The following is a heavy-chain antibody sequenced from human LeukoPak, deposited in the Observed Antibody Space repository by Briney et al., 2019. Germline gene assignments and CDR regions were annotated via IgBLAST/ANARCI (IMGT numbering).Heavy chain of an antibody. CDR2: MNPYSGDR. V-gene: IGHV1-8*03. Sequence: GASVKVSCKTSGYTFTSYHINWVRQATGQGLEWMGWMNPYSGDRGYAQNFQGRVSITSDASIGTAYMELSSLRSDDTAVYFCARTTSLTASGYDYWGQGTLVTVCS. CDR3: ARTTSLTASGYDY. D-gene: IGHD4-17*01. J-gene: IGHJ4*02. CDR1: GYTFTSYH.